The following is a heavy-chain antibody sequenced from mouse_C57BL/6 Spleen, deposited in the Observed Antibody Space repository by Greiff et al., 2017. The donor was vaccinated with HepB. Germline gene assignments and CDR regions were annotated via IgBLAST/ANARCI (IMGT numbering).Heavy chain of an antibody. CDR3: ARANWGYAMDY. J-gene: IGHJ4*01. V-gene: IGHV2-2*01. CDR1: GFSLTSYG. D-gene: IGHD4-1*01. Sequence: VQLKESGPGLVQPSQSLSITCTVSGFSLTSYGVHWVRQSPGKGLEWLGVIWSGGSTDYNAAFISRLSISKDNSKSQVFFKMNSLQADDTAIYYCARANWGYAMDYWGQGTSVTVSS. CDR2: IWSGGST.